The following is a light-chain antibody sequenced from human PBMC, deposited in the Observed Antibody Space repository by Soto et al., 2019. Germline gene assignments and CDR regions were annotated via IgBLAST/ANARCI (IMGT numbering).Light chain of an antibody. CDR1: SSNIGAGYE. Sequence: QSVLTQPPSVSEAPGQRVTISCTGSSSNIGAGYEAHWYQQVPGTAPKLLIYENNNRPSGVPDRFSGSKSVTSASLAITGLQVEDEAEYYCQSYDSSLSGYVFGTGTKLTVL. J-gene: IGLJ1*01. V-gene: IGLV1-40*01. CDR3: QSYDSSLSGYV. CDR2: ENN.